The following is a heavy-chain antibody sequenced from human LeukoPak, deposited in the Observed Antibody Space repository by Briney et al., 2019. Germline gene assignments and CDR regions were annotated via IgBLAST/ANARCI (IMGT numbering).Heavy chain of an antibody. J-gene: IGHJ4*02. Sequence: GGSLRLSCAASGFTFSSYNMNWVRQAPGKGLEWVSAISGSGGSTYYADSVKGRFTISRDNSKNTLYLQMNSLRAEDTAVYYCAKGGTYYYDSSGYEDYWGQGTLVTVSS. D-gene: IGHD3-22*01. V-gene: IGHV3-23*01. CDR3: AKGGTYYYDSSGYEDY. CDR1: GFTFSSYN. CDR2: ISGSGGST.